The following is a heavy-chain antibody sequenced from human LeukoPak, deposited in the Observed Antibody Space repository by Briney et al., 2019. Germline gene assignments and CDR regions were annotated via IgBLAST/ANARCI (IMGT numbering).Heavy chain of an antibody. J-gene: IGHJ4*02. CDR2: IYHSGST. CDR3: ASNFDWLSPPDY. V-gene: IGHV4-30-2*01. CDR1: GGSISSGGYS. Sequence: SETLSLTCAVSGGSISSGGYSWSWIRQPPGKGLEWIGYIYHSGSTYYNPSLKSRVTISVDRSKNQFSLKLSSVTAADTAVYYCASNFDWLSPPDYWGRGTLVTVSS. D-gene: IGHD3-9*01.